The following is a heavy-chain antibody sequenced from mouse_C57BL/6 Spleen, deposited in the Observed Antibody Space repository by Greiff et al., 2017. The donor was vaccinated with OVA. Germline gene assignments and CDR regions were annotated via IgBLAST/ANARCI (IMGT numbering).Heavy chain of an antibody. CDR3: ERHEGRVGIYYYGGYFDV. CDR2: FYPGSGSI. Sequence: QVQLQQSGAELVKPGASVKLSCKASGYTFTEYTIHWVKQRSGQGLEWIGWFYPGSGSIKYNEKFKDKATLTADKSSSTVYMALSRLTSDDSAVSVCERHEGRVGIYYYGGYFDVWGTGTPVTVSS. J-gene: IGHJ1*03. D-gene: IGHD1-1*01. V-gene: IGHV1-62-2*01. CDR1: GYTFTEYT.